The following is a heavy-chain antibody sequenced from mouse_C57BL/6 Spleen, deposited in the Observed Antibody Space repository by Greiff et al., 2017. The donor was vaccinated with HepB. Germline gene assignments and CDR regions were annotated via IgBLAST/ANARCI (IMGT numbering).Heavy chain of an antibody. CDR1: GFTFSSYA. V-gene: IGHV5-9-1*02. Sequence: DVMLVESGEGLVKPGGSLKLSCAASGFTFSSYAMSWVRQTPEKRLEWVAYISSGGDYIYYADTVKGRFTISRDNARNTLYLQMSSLKSEDTAMYDCTNDDYDHGYAMDYWGQGTSVTVSS. CDR3: TNDDYDHGYAMDY. CDR2: ISSGGDYI. D-gene: IGHD2-4*01. J-gene: IGHJ4*01.